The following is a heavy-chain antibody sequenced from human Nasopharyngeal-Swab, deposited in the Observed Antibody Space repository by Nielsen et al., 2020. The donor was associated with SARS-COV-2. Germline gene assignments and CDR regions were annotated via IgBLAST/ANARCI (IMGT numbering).Heavy chain of an antibody. V-gene: IGHV1-69*10. D-gene: IGHD5-24*01. J-gene: IGHJ6*03. CDR3: ARGGWLRRDYYYSYYYMDV. Sequence: QAPGQGCEWMGGIIPILPITNYAQKFQDRVTITADKSTSTAYMELSSLRSEDTAAYYCARGGWLRRDYYYSYYYMDVWGKGTTVTVSS. CDR2: IIPILPIT.